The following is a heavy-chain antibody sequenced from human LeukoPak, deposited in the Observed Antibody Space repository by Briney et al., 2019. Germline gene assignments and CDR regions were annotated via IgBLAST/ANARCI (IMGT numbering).Heavy chain of an antibody. CDR1: GFTFSSYS. V-gene: IGHV3-21*01. CDR2: ITSSGSYI. Sequence: GGPLRLSCAASGFTFSSYSMNWVRQAPGKGLEWVSSITSSGSYIYYADSVKGRFTISRDNAKNSLYLQMNSLRAEDTAVYYCARDSTTVTSFDYWGQGTLVTVSS. J-gene: IGHJ4*02. D-gene: IGHD4-17*01. CDR3: ARDSTTVTSFDY.